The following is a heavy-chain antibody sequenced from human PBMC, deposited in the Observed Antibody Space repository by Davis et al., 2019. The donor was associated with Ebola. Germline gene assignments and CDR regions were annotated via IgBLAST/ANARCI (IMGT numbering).Heavy chain of an antibody. J-gene: IGHJ3*01. CDR3: AKDTSNIWSEV. D-gene: IGHD1-26*01. Sequence: HTGGSLRLSCAASGFTFSNYRMHWVRQNPGTGLVWVSRIKNDGSSTTYADSVKGRFTISRDNSKNTLYLQMNGLRVDDTAIYYCAKDTSNIWSEVWGQGTMVTVSS. CDR2: IKNDGSST. CDR1: GFTFSNYR. V-gene: IGHV3-74*01.